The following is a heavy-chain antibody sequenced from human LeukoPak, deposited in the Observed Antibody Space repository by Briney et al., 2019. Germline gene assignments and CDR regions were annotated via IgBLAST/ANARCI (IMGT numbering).Heavy chain of an antibody. CDR1: GYTFTSYY. CDR2: INPSGGST. J-gene: IGHJ5*02. CDR3: VREKNGWFGP. Sequence: ASVKVSCKASGYTFTSYYMHRVRQAPGQGLEWMGIINPSGGSTSFAQKFQGRVTMIRDTSTSTVYMELSSLRSDDAAVYYCVREKNGWFGPWGQGTLVTVSS. D-gene: IGHD2-8*01. V-gene: IGHV1-46*01.